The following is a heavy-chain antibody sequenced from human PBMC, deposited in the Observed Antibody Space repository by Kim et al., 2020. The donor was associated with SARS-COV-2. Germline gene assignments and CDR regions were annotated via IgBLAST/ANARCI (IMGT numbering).Heavy chain of an antibody. CDR3: AKDDSSSWYGLSFDY. CDR2: ISGSGGST. V-gene: IGHV3-23*01. D-gene: IGHD6-13*01. CDR1: GFTFSSYA. Sequence: GGSLRLSCAASGFTFSSYAMSWVRQAPGKGLEWVSAISGSGGSTYYADSVKGRFTISRDNSKNTLYLQMNSLRAEDTAVYYCAKDDSSSWYGLSFDYWGQGTLVTVSS. J-gene: IGHJ4*02.